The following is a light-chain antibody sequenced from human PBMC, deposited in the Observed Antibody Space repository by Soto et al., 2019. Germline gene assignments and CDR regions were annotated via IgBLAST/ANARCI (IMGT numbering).Light chain of an antibody. CDR3: TTWGGSLSGWL. J-gene: IGLJ3*02. V-gene: IGLV1-44*01. Sequence: QSVLTQPPSASGTPGQRVTISCSGSSSNIGSNTVNWYQQLPGTAPKLLIYSNNQRPSGVPDRFSGSKSGTSASLAISGLRSEDEADYYCTTWGGSLSGWLFGGGTKLTVL. CDR1: SSNIGSNT. CDR2: SNN.